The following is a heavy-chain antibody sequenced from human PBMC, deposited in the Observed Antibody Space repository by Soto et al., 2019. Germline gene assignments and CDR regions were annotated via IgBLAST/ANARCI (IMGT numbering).Heavy chain of an antibody. J-gene: IGHJ4*02. CDR3: ARALMHEAPYVGDY. CDR1: EYTFTSYY. CDR2: VTPSDGSP. D-gene: IGHD3-16*01. Sequence: QVHLVQSGAEVKKPGVSVKVSCEASEYTFTSYYIHWVRQAPGQGFEWMGIVTPSDGSPTYEPKFQGSVTMTRDTSTSTVYMELSSLRSEDTAAYYCARALMHEAPYVGDYWGQGTLVTVSS. V-gene: IGHV1-46*01.